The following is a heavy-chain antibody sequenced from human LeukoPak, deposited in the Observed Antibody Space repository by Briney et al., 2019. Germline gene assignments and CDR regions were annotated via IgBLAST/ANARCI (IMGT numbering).Heavy chain of an antibody. D-gene: IGHD3-10*01. CDR2: INPNSGGT. Sequence: ASVKVSCKASGYTFTGYYMHWVRQAPGQGLEWMGWINPNSGGTNYAQKYQGRVTMTRDTSISTAYMELSRLRSDDTAVYYCARYHTMVRGLSDWGQGTLVTVSS. J-gene: IGHJ4*02. CDR1: GYTFTGYY. V-gene: IGHV1-2*02. CDR3: ARYHTMVRGLSD.